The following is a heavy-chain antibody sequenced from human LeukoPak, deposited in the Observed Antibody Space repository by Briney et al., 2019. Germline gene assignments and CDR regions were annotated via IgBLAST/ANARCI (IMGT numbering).Heavy chain of an antibody. D-gene: IGHD1-14*01. CDR2: ISPYNGNT. Sequence: ASVKVSCKASGYTFISHGISWVRQAPGQGLEYMGWISPYNGNTKYAQRFQDRVTMTTDTSTSTAYMELRSLRSDDTAVYYCARNRGPGENYYMDVWGKGTTVTVSS. J-gene: IGHJ6*03. V-gene: IGHV1-18*01. CDR3: ARNRGPGENYYMDV. CDR1: GYTFISHG.